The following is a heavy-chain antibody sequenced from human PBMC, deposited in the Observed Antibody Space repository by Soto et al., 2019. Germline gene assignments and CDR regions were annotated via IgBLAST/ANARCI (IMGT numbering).Heavy chain of an antibody. Sequence: PSETLSLTCIVSGGSISSSSYYWGWIRQPPGKGLEWIGSIYYSGSTYYNPSLKSRVTISVDTSKNQFSLKLSSVTAADTAVYYCARGGIAVAGTGPYFDYWGQGTLVTVSS. CDR3: ARGGIAVAGTGPYFDY. J-gene: IGHJ4*02. CDR2: IYYSGST. CDR1: GGSISSSSYY. V-gene: IGHV4-39*07. D-gene: IGHD6-19*01.